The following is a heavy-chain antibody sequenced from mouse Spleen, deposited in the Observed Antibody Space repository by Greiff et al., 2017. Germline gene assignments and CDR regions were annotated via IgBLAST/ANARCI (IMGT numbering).Heavy chain of an antibody. CDR2: IYPGNGDT. CDR3: ARSFTTVVGYFDY. CDR1: GYAFSSYW. V-gene: IGHV1-80*01. Sequence: QVQLQQSGAELVKPGASVKISCKASGYAFSSYWMNWVKQRPGKGLEWIGQIYPGNGDTNYNGKFKGKATLTADKSSSTAYMQLSSLTSEDSAVYFCARSFTTVVGYFDYWGQGTTLTVSS. J-gene: IGHJ2*01. D-gene: IGHD1-1*01.